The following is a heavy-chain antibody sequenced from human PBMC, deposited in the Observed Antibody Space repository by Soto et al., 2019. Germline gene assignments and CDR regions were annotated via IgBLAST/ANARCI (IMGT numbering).Heavy chain of an antibody. CDR3: ARAPERSGWAFFDY. CDR1: GFTFSSYG. D-gene: IGHD6-19*01. J-gene: IGHJ4*02. V-gene: IGHV3-33*01. CDR2: IWYDGSNK. Sequence: HPGGSLRLSCAASGFTFSSYGMHWVRQAPGKGLEWVAVIWYDGSNKYYADSVKGRFTISRDNSKNTLYLQMNSLRAEDTAVYYCARAPERSGWAFFDYWGQGTLVTVSS.